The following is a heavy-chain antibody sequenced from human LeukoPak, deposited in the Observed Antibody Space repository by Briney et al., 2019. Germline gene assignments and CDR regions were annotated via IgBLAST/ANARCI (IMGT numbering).Heavy chain of an antibody. CDR2: IDWTSHYI. CDR3: AKNFAPGNAFYDF. J-gene: IGHJ4*02. CDR1: GFSFSTYA. D-gene: IGHD1-1*01. V-gene: IGHV3-23*01. Sequence: GGSLRLSCAASGFSFSTYAMTWVRQAPGRGLEWVSAIDWTSHYIFYRASMQGRFTTSRDNSRATLFLQMNSLTAEDSAVYYCAKNFAPGNAFYDFWGQGVLVTVSS.